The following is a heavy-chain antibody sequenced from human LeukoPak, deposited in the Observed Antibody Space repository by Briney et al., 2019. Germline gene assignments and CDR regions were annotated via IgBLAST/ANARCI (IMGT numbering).Heavy chain of an antibody. CDR2: IGTAGDT. J-gene: IGHJ6*03. Sequence: GGSLRLSCAASGFTFSSYDMHWVRQATGKGVEWVSAIGTAGDTYYPGSVKGRFTISRENAKNSLYLQMNSLRAGDTAVYYCARGMSIVGATLDYMDVWGKGTTVTVSS. CDR1: GFTFSSYD. D-gene: IGHD1-26*01. CDR3: ARGMSIVGATLDYMDV. V-gene: IGHV3-13*01.